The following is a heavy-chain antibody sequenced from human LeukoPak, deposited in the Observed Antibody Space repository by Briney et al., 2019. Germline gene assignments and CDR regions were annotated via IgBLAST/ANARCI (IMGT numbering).Heavy chain of an antibody. CDR2: IKSSNT. CDR1: GGSISGDRFY. V-gene: IGHV4-61*02. J-gene: IGHJ4*02. Sequence: SETLSLTCTVSGGSISGDRFYWTWVRQPAGKGLEWIGRIKSSNTNYNPSLKSRVSISLDTSTNQFSLKLSSLTAADTAVYYCARVPDWTYVPDYWGQGTLVTVSS. CDR3: ARVPDWTYVPDY. D-gene: IGHD3-16*01.